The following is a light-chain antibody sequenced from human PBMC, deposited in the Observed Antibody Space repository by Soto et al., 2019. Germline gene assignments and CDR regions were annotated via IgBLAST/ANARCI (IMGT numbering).Light chain of an antibody. CDR2: DVR. CDR3: SSFTSSSTLV. CDR1: SSDIGAYTY. J-gene: IGLJ2*01. V-gene: IGLV2-14*01. Sequence: QSALTQPASVSGSPGQSITISCTGTSSDIGAYTYVSWYQHRPGTAPKLIIYDVRNRPSGISPRFSGSKSGNAASLTISGLQAKDEADYFCSSFTSSSTLVFGVGTKLTVL.